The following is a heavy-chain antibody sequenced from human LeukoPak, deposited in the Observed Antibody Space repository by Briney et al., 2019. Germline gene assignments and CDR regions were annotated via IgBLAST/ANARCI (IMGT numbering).Heavy chain of an antibody. Sequence: SVKVSCKASGGTFSSYAISWVRQAPGQGLEWMGGIIPIFGTANYAQKFQGRVTITAGKSTSTAYMELSSLRSEDTAVYYCARVGCSGGSCPAWGDAFDIWGQGTMVTVSS. J-gene: IGHJ3*02. D-gene: IGHD2-15*01. V-gene: IGHV1-69*06. CDR3: ARVGCSGGSCPAWGDAFDI. CDR1: GGTFSSYA. CDR2: IIPIFGTA.